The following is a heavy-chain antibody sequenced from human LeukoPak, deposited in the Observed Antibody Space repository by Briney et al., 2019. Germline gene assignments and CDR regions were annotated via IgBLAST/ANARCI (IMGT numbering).Heavy chain of an antibody. D-gene: IGHD3-3*01. Sequence: PSETLSLTCSVSGDSVSRSDSYWDWIRQPPGKGLEWIGTIYYSGRTYYNPSLKSRVTISGDTSKNQFSLKLSSVTAADTAVYYCATEYYDFWSGRPNAFDIWGQGTMVTVSS. CDR3: ATEYYDFWSGRPNAFDI. CDR2: IYYSGRT. J-gene: IGHJ3*02. V-gene: IGHV4-39*07. CDR1: GDSVSRSDSY.